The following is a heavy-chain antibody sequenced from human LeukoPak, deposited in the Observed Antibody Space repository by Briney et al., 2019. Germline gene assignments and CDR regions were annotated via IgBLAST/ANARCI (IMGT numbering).Heavy chain of an antibody. V-gene: IGHV4-39*07. CDR1: GGSISSSSYY. CDR2: IYYSGST. J-gene: IGHJ4*02. CDR3: ARLGAYSGYIDHDY. Sequence: SETLSLTCTVSGGSISSSSYYWGWIRQPPGKGLEWIGSIYYSGSTYYNPSLKSRVTISVDTSKNQFSLKLSSVTAADTAVYYCARLGAYSGYIDHDYWGQGTLVTVSS. D-gene: IGHD5-12*01.